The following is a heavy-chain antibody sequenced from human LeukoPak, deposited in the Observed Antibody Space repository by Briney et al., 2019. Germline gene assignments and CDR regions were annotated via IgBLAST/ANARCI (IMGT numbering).Heavy chain of an antibody. Sequence: PSETLSLTCSISYGSISSGYWSWLRQSPGNGLQWIGYIYYSGSTNYNPSFQSRVTMSIDTSNNQISLQLRSPTAADTAVYYCARYVRNSGTYFLDYWGQGRLVTVSS. V-gene: IGHV4-59*01. D-gene: IGHD1-26*01. CDR3: ARYVRNSGTYFLDY. J-gene: IGHJ4*02. CDR2: IYYSGST. CDR1: YGSISSGY.